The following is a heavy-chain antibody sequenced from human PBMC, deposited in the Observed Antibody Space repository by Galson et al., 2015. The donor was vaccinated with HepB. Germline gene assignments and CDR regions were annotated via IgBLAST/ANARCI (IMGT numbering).Heavy chain of an antibody. J-gene: IGHJ6*04. V-gene: IGHV3-23*01. Sequence: SLRLSCAASGLTFSSYAMSWVRQAPGKGLEWVSGISGSGGSTYYADSVKGRFIISRDNSKNTLYLQMNSLRAEDTAIYYCANAQYSGSYYRINGMDVWGEGTTVTVSS. CDR1: GLTFSSYA. CDR3: ANAQYSGSYYRINGMDV. CDR2: ISGSGGST. D-gene: IGHD1-26*01.